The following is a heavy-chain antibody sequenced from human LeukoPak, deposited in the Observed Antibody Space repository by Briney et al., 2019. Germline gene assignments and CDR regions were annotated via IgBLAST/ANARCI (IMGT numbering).Heavy chain of an antibody. CDR2: INTDGSST. J-gene: IGHJ6*02. CDR3: AKDIAVAGMFYYYYGMDV. D-gene: IGHD6-19*01. V-gene: IGHV3-74*01. Sequence: GGSLRLSCAASGFTFSSYWMHWVRQAPGKGLVWVSRINTDGSSTSYADSVKGRFTISRDNAKNSLYLQMNSLRAEDTALYYCAKDIAVAGMFYYYYGMDVWGQGTTVTVSS. CDR1: GFTFSSYW.